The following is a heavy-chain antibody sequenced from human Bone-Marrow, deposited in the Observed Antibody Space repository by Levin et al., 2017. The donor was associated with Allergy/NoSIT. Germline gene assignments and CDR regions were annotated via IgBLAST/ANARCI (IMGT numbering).Heavy chain of an antibody. Sequence: AGGSLRLSCAASGFIFASYGMNWVRQAPGKGLEWVSSISGTGRHIYLADSLKGRFTISRDNAKNSLSLQMNNLRVEDTAVFYCAKDEGPFSSSFAFDCWGQGALVTVSS. CDR1: GFIFASYG. V-gene: IGHV3-21*01. CDR2: ISGTGRHI. J-gene: IGHJ4*02. D-gene: IGHD2-2*01. CDR3: AKDEGPFSSSFAFDC.